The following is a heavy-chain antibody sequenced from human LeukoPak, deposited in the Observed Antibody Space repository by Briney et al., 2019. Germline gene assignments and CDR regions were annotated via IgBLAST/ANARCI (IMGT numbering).Heavy chain of an antibody. J-gene: IGHJ3*02. D-gene: IGHD2-2*01. CDR1: GDPISDYC. V-gene: IGHV4-4*07. Sequence: SETLSLTCTVSGDPISDYCWTWIRQPAGKGLEWIGRIYGNGSTNYNPSLKSRVAMSIDTSKMQFSLKLRSVTAADTAVYYCARHGNIVVVPDASKAFDIWGQGTMVTVSS. CDR2: IYGNGST. CDR3: ARHGNIVVVPDASKAFDI.